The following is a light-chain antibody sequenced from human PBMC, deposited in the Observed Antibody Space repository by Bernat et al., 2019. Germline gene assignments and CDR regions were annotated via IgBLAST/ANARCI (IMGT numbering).Light chain of an antibody. CDR3: QQSLTTPAQIN. J-gene: IGKJ4*01. CDR2: TAT. V-gene: IGKV1-39*01. Sequence: DIQLTQSPSSLSASVGDRVTITCRASQDISNYLNWYQQKPGKAPNLLIYTATNLQSGVPSRFSASGFGTDFTLTISSLQPEDFATYYCQQSLTTPAQINFGGGTNVEIK. CDR1: QDISNY.